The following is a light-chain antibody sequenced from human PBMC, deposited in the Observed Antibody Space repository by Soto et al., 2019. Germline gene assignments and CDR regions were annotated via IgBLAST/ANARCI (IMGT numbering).Light chain of an antibody. V-gene: IGKV3-15*01. CDR1: QSISNN. Sequence: VMTQSPATLSVSPGESATLSCRSSQSISNNLAWYQQKPGQAPRLRMYDASTRATGIPDRFSGSGSGAEFTLTISSLQSEDLAVYYCQQYNNWPRTFGQGTKVEVK. CDR2: DAS. J-gene: IGKJ1*01. CDR3: QQYNNWPRT.